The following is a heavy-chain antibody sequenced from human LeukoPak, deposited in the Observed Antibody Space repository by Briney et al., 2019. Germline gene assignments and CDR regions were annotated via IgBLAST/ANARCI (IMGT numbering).Heavy chain of an antibody. V-gene: IGHV3-23*01. Sequence: GGSLRLSCAASGFTFSSYAMSWVRQAPGKGLEWVSAISGSGGSTYYADSVKGRFTISRDNSKNTLYLQMNSLRAEDTAVYYCAKDLDIVVVVAIDAFDIWGQGTMVTASS. J-gene: IGHJ3*02. CDR1: GFTFSSYA. CDR2: ISGSGGST. D-gene: IGHD2-15*01. CDR3: AKDLDIVVVVAIDAFDI.